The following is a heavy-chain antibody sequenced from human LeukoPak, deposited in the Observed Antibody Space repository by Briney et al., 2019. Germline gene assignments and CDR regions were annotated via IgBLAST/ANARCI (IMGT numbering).Heavy chain of an antibody. Sequence: GASVKVSCKASGYTFTSCDINWVRQATGQGLEWMGWMNPNSGNTGYAQKFQGRVTITRNTSISTAYLQWSSLKASDTAMYYCARRSYDILTGYYRIFDYWGQGTLVTVSS. CDR3: ARRSYDILTGYYRIFDY. D-gene: IGHD3-9*01. V-gene: IGHV1-8*03. J-gene: IGHJ4*02. CDR2: MNPNSGNT. CDR1: GYTFTSCD.